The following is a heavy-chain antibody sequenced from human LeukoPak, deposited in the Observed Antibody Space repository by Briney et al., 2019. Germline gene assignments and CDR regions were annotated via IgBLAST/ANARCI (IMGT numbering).Heavy chain of an antibody. CDR1: GYSFTSYW. Sequence: GESLKISCKGSGYSFTSYWIGWVRQMPGKGLGWMGIIYPGDSDNSYRPSFQVQVTISADKSINTAYLQWRSLKASDTAMYYCARLRTVTTRNWFDPWGQGTLVTVSS. CDR2: IYPGDSDN. V-gene: IGHV5-51*01. J-gene: IGHJ5*02. D-gene: IGHD4-11*01. CDR3: ARLRTVTTRNWFDP.